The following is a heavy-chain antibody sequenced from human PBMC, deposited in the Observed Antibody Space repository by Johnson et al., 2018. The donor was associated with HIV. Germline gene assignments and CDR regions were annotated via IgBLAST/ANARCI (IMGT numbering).Heavy chain of an antibody. CDR1: GFTFDDYG. V-gene: IGHV3-20*04. CDR2: INWNSGST. D-gene: IGHD3-16*02. Sequence: VQLVESGGGVERPGGSLRLSCAASGFTFDDYGMSWVRQAPGQGPECVAVINWNSGSTGYADSVKGRFTISRDNTKNSLYLQMNSLRAEDTAVYYCAKVNDYVWGSYHIVRAFDIWGQGTMVSVSS. CDR3: AKVNDYVWGSYHIVRAFDI. J-gene: IGHJ3*02.